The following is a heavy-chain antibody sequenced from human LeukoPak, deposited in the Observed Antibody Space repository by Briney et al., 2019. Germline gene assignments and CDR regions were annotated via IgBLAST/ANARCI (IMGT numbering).Heavy chain of an antibody. CDR1: GGSISSGSCY. CDR2: IYTSGST. CDR3: AAQPGAYDFWSGYSRGYYYYYMDV. V-gene: IGHV4-61*02. J-gene: IGHJ6*03. Sequence: SETLSLTCTVSGGSISSGSCYWSWIRQPAGKGLEWIGRIYTSGSTNYNPSLKSRVTISVDTSKNQFSLKLSSVTAADTAVYYCAAQPGAYDFWSGYSRGYYYYYMDVWGKGTTVTVSS. D-gene: IGHD3-3*01.